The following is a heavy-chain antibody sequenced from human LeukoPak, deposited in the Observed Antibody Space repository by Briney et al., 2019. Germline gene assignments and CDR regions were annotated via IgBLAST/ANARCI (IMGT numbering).Heavy chain of an antibody. V-gene: IGHV3-15*01. CDR3: TTVTLIAYCGGDCYDSDY. J-gene: IGHJ4*02. CDR2: IKSKTDGGTT. Sequence: GGSLRLSCAASGFTFSNAWMSWVRQAPGKGLEWVGRIKSKTDGGTTDYAAPVKGRFTISRDDSKNTLYLQMNSLKTEDTAVYYCTTVTLIAYCGGDCYDSDYWGQGTLVTVSS. D-gene: IGHD2-21*02. CDR1: GFTFSNAW.